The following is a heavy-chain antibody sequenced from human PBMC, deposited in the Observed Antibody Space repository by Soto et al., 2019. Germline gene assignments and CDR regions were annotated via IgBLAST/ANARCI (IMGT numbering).Heavy chain of an antibody. CDR2: IWYDGSNK. CDR3: ARGRLDSGYEDY. J-gene: IGHJ4*02. Sequence: QVQLVESGGGVVQPGRSLRLSCAASGFTFSSYGMHWVRQAPGKGLEWVAVIWYDGSNKYYADSVKGRFTISRDNSQNTLYLQMNSLRAEDTAVYYCARGRLDSGYEDYWGQGTLVTVSS. D-gene: IGHD5-12*01. CDR1: GFTFSSYG. V-gene: IGHV3-33*01.